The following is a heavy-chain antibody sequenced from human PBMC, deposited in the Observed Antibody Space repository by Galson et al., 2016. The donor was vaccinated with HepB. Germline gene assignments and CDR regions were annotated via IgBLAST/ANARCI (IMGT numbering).Heavy chain of an antibody. V-gene: IGHV4-59*12. CDR3: ARRGSKEKGYFDL. Sequence: ETLSLTCTVSGGSISSYYWTWIRQPPGKRLEWIGYIYYDGSTDYNPSLRSRVTMSVDTSKNQFSLQLNSVTPEDTAVYYCARRGSKEKGYFDLWGRGTLVTVSS. D-gene: IGHD6-13*01. CDR1: GGSISSYY. CDR2: IYYDGST. J-gene: IGHJ2*01.